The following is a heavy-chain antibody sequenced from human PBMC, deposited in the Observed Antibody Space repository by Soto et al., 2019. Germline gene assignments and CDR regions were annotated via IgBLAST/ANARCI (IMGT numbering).Heavy chain of an antibody. D-gene: IGHD3-10*01. CDR2: ISYDGSNK. CDR1: GFTFSSYG. V-gene: IGHV3-30*18. Sequence: GGSLRLSCAASGFTFSSYGMHWVRQAPGKGLEWVAVISYDGSNKYYADSVKGRFTISRDNSKNTLYLQMNSLRAEDTAVYYCAKSATLLLNYFDYWGQGTLVTVSS. CDR3: AKSATLLLNYFDY. J-gene: IGHJ4*02.